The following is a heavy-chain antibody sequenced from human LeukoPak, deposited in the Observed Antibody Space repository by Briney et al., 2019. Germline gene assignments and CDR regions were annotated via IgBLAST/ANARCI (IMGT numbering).Heavy chain of an antibody. CDR3: ARGAYCSGGRCPGAFDI. CDR1: GFTFSSYD. D-gene: IGHD2-15*01. Sequence: GGSLRLSCAASGFTFSSYDMIWVRQAPGKGLEWVSFISGGNGNTNYVDSVKGRFTISRDNSKNTLYLQMNSLRAEATAVYYCARGAYCSGGRCPGAFDIWGQGTMVTVSS. V-gene: IGHV3-23*01. J-gene: IGHJ3*02. CDR2: ISGGNGNT.